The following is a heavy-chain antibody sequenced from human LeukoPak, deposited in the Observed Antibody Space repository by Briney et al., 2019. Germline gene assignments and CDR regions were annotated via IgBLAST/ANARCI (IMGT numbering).Heavy chain of an antibody. CDR1: GFTFSSYW. CDR3: AKPPYDSSGYYSDAFDI. CDR2: IKQDGSEK. J-gene: IGHJ3*02. V-gene: IGHV3-7*03. D-gene: IGHD3-22*01. Sequence: GGSLRLSCAASGFTFSSYWMSWVRQAPGKGLEWVANIKQDGSEKYYVDSVKGRFTISRDNSKNTLYLQMNSLRAEDTAVYYCAKPPYDSSGYYSDAFDIWGQGTMVTVSS.